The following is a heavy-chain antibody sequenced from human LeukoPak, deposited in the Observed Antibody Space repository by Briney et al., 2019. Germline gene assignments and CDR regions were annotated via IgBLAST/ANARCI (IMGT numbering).Heavy chain of an antibody. D-gene: IGHD1-26*01. CDR2: ISSSSSYI. J-gene: IGHJ4*02. CDR3: ARGVSGSYFILDY. Sequence: GGSLRLPCAASGFTFSSYSMNWVRQSPGKGLEWVSSISSSSSYIYYADSVKGRFTISRDNAKNSLYLQMNSLRAEDTAVYYCARGVSGSYFILDYWGQGTLVTVSS. CDR1: GFTFSSYS. V-gene: IGHV3-21*01.